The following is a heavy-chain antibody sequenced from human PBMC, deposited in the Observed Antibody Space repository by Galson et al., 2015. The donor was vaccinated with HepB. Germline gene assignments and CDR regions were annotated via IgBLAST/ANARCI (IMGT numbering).Heavy chain of an antibody. Sequence: SVKVSCKASGYTFTSYGISWVRQAPGQGLEWMGWISAYNDNTNYAQKLQGRVTMTTDTSTSTAYMELRSLRSDDTAVYYCARGFEGAPYYCSGGSCYPRVPDAFDIWGQGTMVTVSS. CDR3: ARGFEGAPYYCSGGSCYPRVPDAFDI. J-gene: IGHJ3*02. CDR1: GYTFTSYG. D-gene: IGHD2-15*01. CDR2: ISAYNDNT. V-gene: IGHV1-18*04.